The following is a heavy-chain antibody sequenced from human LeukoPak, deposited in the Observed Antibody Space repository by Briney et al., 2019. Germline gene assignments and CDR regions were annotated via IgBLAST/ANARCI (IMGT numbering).Heavy chain of an antibody. J-gene: IGHJ5*02. CDR2: IYTSGST. V-gene: IGHV4-61*02. D-gene: IGHD3-16*02. CDR1: GGSISSGSYY. Sequence: SETLSLTCTVSGGSISSGSYYWSWIRQPAGKGLEWIGRIYTSGSTNYNPSLKSRVTISVDTSKNQFSLKLSSVTAADTAVYYCARDVTPYVWGSYRYTWGFDPWGQGTLVTVSS. CDR3: ARDVTPYVWGSYRYTWGFDP.